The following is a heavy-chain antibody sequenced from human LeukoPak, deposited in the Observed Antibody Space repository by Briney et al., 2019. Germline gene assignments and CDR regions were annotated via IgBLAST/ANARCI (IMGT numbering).Heavy chain of an antibody. Sequence: SETLSHTCTVSSGSITNYYWSWIRQPPGKGLEWIGYIYYTGSTNYNPSLKGRVTMSIDTSKNQFSLKLSSVTAADTAVYYCASLPYSRSPLFDLWGQGTLVTVSS. J-gene: IGHJ4*02. D-gene: IGHD6-6*01. V-gene: IGHV4-59*01. CDR2: IYYTGST. CDR3: ASLPYSRSPLFDL. CDR1: SGSITNYY.